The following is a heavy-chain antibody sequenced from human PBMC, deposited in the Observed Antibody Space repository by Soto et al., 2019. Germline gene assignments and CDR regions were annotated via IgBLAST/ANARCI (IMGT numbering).Heavy chain of an antibody. CDR2: IYHSVST. CDR3: GRVPDY. Sequence: QLQLQESGSGLVKPSQTLSLTCAVSGGSISSGGYSWSWIRQPPGQGLEWIAYIYHSVSTYYNPSLESRVTISVDRSKDQFSLMLSSVTAADAAVYYCGRVPDYWGQGTLVTVSS. J-gene: IGHJ4*02. V-gene: IGHV4-30-2*01. CDR1: GGSISSGGYS.